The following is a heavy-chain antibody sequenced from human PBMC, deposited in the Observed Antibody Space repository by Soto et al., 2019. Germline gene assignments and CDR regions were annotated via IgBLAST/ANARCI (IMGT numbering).Heavy chain of an antibody. CDR3: ARGDVVVVAATGEFDY. CDR1: GYTFTSYG. V-gene: IGHV1-18*01. J-gene: IGHJ4*02. D-gene: IGHD2-15*01. Sequence: QVQLVQSGAEVKKPGASVKVSCKASGYTFTSYGISWVRQAPGQGLEWMGWISAYNGNTNYAQKLQGRVTMTTDTXTXXAYMGLRSLRSDDTAVYYCARGDVVVVAATGEFDYWGQGTLVTVSS. CDR2: ISAYNGNT.